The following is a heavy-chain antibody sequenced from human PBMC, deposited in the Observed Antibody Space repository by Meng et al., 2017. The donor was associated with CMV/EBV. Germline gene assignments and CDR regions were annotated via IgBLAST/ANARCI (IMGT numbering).Heavy chain of an antibody. CDR3: ADYSGSYWGPHYGMDV. J-gene: IGHJ6*02. CDR2: IIPILGTA. V-gene: IGHV1-69*08. CDR1: GGTFSSYT. D-gene: IGHD1-26*01. Sequence: SVKVSCKASGGTFSSYTISWVRQAPGQGLEWMGRIIPILGTANYAQKFQGRVTITADKSTSTAYMELSSLRSEDTAVYYCADYSGSYWGPHYGMDVWGQGTTVTVSS.